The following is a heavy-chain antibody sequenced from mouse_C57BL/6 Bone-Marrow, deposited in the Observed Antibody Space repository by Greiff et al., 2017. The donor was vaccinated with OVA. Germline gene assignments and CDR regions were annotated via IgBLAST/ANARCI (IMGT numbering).Heavy chain of an antibody. D-gene: IGHD3-3*01. CDR2: INYDGSST. J-gene: IGHJ4*01. V-gene: IGHV5-16*01. CDR3: ARDRGYYYAMDY. CDR1: GFTFSDYY. Sequence: EVKLMESEGGLVQPGSSMTLSCTASGFTFSDYYMAWVRQVPEKGLEWVANINYDGSSTYYLDSLKSRFIISGDNAKNILYLQMSSLKSEDTATYYGARDRGYYYAMDYWGQGTSVTVSS.